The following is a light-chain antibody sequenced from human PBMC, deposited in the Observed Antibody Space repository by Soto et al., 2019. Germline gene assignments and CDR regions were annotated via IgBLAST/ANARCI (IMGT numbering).Light chain of an antibody. CDR1: QSIGRF. CDR2: DAS. CDR3: QQYDNLPS. Sequence: DIQMTQSPSTLSASVGNRVTITCRASQSIGRFLAWYQHQPGKAPKLLIYDASNLETRVPSRFSGSGSGTDFTFTISSLQPEDIATYYCQQYDNLPSFGEGTTVDI. V-gene: IGKV1-33*01. J-gene: IGKJ1*01.